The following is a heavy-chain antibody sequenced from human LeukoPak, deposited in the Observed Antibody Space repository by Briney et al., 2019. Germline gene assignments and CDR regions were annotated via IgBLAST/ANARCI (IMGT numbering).Heavy chain of an antibody. CDR1: GYSFTSYW. D-gene: IGHD1-1*01. V-gene: IGHV5-51*01. J-gene: IGHJ4*02. CDR3: ARTEYNCNDIGHFDY. CDR2: IYPGDSDT. Sequence: GESLKISCKGSGYSFTSYWIGWVRQMPGKGLEWMGIIYPGDSDTRYSPSFQGQVTISADKSISTAYLQWSSLKASDTAMYYCARTEYNCNDIGHFDYWGQGTLVTVSS.